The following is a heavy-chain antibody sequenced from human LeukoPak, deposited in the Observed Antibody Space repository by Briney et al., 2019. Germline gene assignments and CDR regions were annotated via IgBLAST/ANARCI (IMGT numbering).Heavy chain of an antibody. V-gene: IGHV4-59*01. CDR2: IYYSGST. Sequence: SETLSLTCTVSGGSISSYYWSWIRQPPGKELEWIGDIYYSGSTNYNLSLRGRVTISVDTSKNQFSLKLSSVTAADTAVYYCARVYTSSWHFDYWGQGTLVTVSS. D-gene: IGHD6-13*01. CDR3: ARVYTSSWHFDY. CDR1: GGSISSYY. J-gene: IGHJ4*02.